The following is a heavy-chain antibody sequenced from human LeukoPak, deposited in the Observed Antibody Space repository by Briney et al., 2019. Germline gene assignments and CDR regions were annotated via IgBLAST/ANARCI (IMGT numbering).Heavy chain of an antibody. CDR3: ARARAVGMIGY. V-gene: IGHV4-61*02. CDR2: IYTSGST. Sequence: SETLSLTCTVSGVSISCCSYYWSWIRQPAGKGLEWIGSIYTSGSTNYNPSLKSRDTISVDTSKNQFSLKLSSVTVAETAVYYCARARAVGMIGYWGQGTLVSLSS. J-gene: IGHJ4*02. D-gene: IGHD1-26*01. CDR1: GVSISCCSYY.